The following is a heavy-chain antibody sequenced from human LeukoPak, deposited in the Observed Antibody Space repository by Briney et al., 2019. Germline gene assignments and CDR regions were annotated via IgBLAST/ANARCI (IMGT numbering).Heavy chain of an antibody. CDR2: IYNSASN. D-gene: IGHD3-10*01. Sequence: PSETLSLTCTVSGGSISSDYWQWIRQPPGKGLEWIGYIYNSASNNYNPSLKSRVTISIDTSKNQFSLKLTSVTAADTAVYYCATRGYWGQGTLVTVSS. CDR1: GGSISSDY. CDR3: ATRGY. J-gene: IGHJ4*02. V-gene: IGHV4-59*08.